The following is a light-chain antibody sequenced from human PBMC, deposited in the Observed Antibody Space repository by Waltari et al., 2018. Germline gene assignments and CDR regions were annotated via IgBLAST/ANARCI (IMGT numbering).Light chain of an antibody. CDR1: SSDVGVYNY. V-gene: IGLV2-14*01. J-gene: IGLJ1*01. CDR3: SSYTSSSTLYV. Sequence: QSALTQPASVSGSPAQSIIIPCTGTSSDVGVYNYVSWYQQHPGKAPKLMIYDVSKRPPGVSTRFSGSKSGTTASLTISGLQAEDEADYYCSSYTSSSTLYVFGTGTKVTVL. CDR2: DVS.